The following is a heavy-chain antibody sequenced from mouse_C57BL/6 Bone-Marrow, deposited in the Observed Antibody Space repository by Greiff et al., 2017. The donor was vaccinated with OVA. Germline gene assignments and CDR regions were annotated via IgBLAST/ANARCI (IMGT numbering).Heavy chain of an antibody. CDR3: ARSSVVATDYAMDY. CDR2: IYPGDGDT. Sequence: QVQLKESGAELVKPGASVKISCKASGYAFSSYWMNWVKQRPGKGLEWIGQIYPGDGDTNYNGKFKGKATLTADKSSSTAYMQLSSLTSEDSAVYFCARSSVVATDYAMDYWGQGTSVTVSS. V-gene: IGHV1-80*01. J-gene: IGHJ4*01. CDR1: GYAFSSYW. D-gene: IGHD1-1*01.